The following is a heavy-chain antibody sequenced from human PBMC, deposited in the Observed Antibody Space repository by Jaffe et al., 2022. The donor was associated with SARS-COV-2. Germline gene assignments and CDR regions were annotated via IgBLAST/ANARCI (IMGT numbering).Heavy chain of an antibody. CDR2: IKQDGSEK. CDR1: GFTFSSYW. D-gene: IGHD3-16*01. J-gene: IGHJ6*03. V-gene: IGHV3-7*01. CDR3: ARDEGEVYYYYYYMDV. Sequence: EVQLVESGGGLVQPGGSLRLSCAASGFTFSSYWMSWVRQAPGKGLEWVANIKQDGSEKYYVDSVKGRFTISRDNAKNSLYLQMNSLRAEDTAVYYCARDEGEVYYYYYYMDVWGKGTTVTVSS.